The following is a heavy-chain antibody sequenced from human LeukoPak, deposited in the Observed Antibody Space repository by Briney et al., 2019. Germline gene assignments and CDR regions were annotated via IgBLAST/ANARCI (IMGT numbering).Heavy chain of an antibody. J-gene: IGHJ4*02. CDR2: INHSGST. D-gene: IGHD5-12*01. Sequence: PSETLPLTCTVSGGSISSYYWSWIRQPPGKGLEWIGEINHSGSTNYNPSLKSRVTISVDTSKNQFSLKLSSVTAADTAMYYCARVSGYDWESFYDYWGQGSLVTVSS. V-gene: IGHV4-34*01. CDR3: ARVSGYDWESFYDY. CDR1: GGSISSYY.